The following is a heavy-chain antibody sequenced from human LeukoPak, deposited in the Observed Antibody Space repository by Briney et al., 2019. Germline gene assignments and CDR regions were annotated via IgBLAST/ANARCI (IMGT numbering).Heavy chain of an antibody. Sequence: SETLSLTCTVSGGSISSYYWSWIRQPAGKGLEWIGRIYTSGSTNYNPSLKSRVTMSVDTSKNQFSLKLSSVTAADTAVYYCATRGYYYDSSGYWGAALRDAFDIWGQGTMVTVSS. V-gene: IGHV4-4*07. J-gene: IGHJ3*02. CDR3: ATRGYYYDSSGYWGAALRDAFDI. CDR2: IYTSGST. D-gene: IGHD3-22*01. CDR1: GGSISSYY.